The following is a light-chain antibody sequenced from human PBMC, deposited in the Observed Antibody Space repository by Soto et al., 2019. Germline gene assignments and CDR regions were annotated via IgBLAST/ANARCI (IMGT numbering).Light chain of an antibody. CDR2: EGS. J-gene: IGLJ2*01. CDR1: SSDVGGYNL. Sequence: QSALTQPASVSGSPGQSITISCTGTSSDVGGYNLVSWYQQHPGKAPKLMIYEGSKRPSGVSNRFSGSKSGNTASLTISGLQAEDEADDYGCSYAGSSTFDVVFGGGTKLTVL. CDR3: CSYAGSSTFDVV. V-gene: IGLV2-23*03.